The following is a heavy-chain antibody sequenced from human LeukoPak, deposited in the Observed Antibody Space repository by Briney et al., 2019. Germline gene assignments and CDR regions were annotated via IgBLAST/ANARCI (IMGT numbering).Heavy chain of an antibody. Sequence: PGGSLRLSCAASGFTFSSYWMSWVRQAPGKGLEWVANIKQDGSEKYYVDSVKGRFTISRDNADNSLYLQMNSLRAEDSAVYFCARNKRASQYYFDYWGQGALVTVSS. CDR1: GFTFSSYW. CDR2: IKQDGSEK. D-gene: IGHD2-2*01. CDR3: ARNKRASQYYFDY. J-gene: IGHJ4*02. V-gene: IGHV3-7*01.